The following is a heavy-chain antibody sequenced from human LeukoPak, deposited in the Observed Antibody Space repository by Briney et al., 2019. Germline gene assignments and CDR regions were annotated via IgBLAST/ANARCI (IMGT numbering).Heavy chain of an antibody. D-gene: IGHD4-17*01. CDR3: VRSGGGRDLRDLEDF. CDR2: ISAYSGDT. CDR1: GYTFSGYG. Sequence: ASVKVSCKASGYTFSGYGISWVRQAPGQGLEGMGWISAYSGDTNYAQRLQGRVTMTTATSTTTAYMELRSLRSDDTAVYYCVRSGGGRDLRDLEDFWGQGTLVTVSS. V-gene: IGHV1-18*01. J-gene: IGHJ4*02.